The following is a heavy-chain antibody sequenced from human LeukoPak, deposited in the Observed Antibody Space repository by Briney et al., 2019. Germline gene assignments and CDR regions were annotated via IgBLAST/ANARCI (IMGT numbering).Heavy chain of an antibody. CDR1: GGSFSDYY. J-gene: IGHJ4*02. CDR3: ARDYSSSCYYFDY. D-gene: IGHD6-13*01. CDR2: INLSGNT. V-gene: IGHV4-34*01. Sequence: SETLSLTCAVFGGSFSDYYWSWIRQPPGKGLEWIGEINLSGNTNYNPSLKSRVSISIDTSKNQFSLKLTSVTAADMAVYYCARDYSSSCYYFDYWGQGTLVTVSS.